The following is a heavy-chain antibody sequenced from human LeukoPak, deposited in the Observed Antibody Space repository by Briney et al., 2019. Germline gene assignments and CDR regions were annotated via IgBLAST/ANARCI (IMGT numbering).Heavy chain of an antibody. CDR2: IIPIFGTA. V-gene: IGHV1-69*06. CDR3: ARDGKYCSGGSCKSYYYYYYMDV. J-gene: IGHJ6*03. Sequence: ASVKVSCKASGGTFSSYAISWVRQAPGQGLEWMGGIIPIFGTANYAQKFQGRVTITADKSTSTAYMELSSLRSEDTAVYYCARDGKYCSGGSCKSYYYYYYMDVWGKGTTVTVSS. CDR1: GGTFSSYA. D-gene: IGHD2-15*01.